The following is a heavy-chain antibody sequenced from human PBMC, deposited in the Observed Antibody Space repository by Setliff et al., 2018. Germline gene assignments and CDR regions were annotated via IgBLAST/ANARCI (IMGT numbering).Heavy chain of an antibody. Sequence: GASVKVSCKASGYTFTNYGITWVRQAPGQGLEWMGWISAYDGNTKFARNIQGRVTITTDESTSTAYMELSSLRSEDTAVYYCAREMLVVRGVNSYYYYMDVWGKGTTVTVSS. CDR2: ISAYDGNT. D-gene: IGHD3-10*02. CDR1: GYTFTNYG. J-gene: IGHJ6*03. V-gene: IGHV1-18*01. CDR3: AREMLVVRGVNSYYYYMDV.